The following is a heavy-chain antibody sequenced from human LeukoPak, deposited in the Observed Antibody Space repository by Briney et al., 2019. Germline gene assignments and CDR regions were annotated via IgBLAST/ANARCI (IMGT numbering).Heavy chain of an antibody. Sequence: PGGSLRLSCAASGFTFSSYGMHWVRQAPGKGLEWVAFIRYDGSNKYYADSVKGRLTISRDDSKNTLYLQMNSLRAEDTAMYYCANNYGDYRWYYFDYWGQGTLVTVSS. D-gene: IGHD4-17*01. CDR1: GFTFSSYG. CDR2: IRYDGSNK. J-gene: IGHJ4*02. CDR3: ANNYGDYRWYYFDY. V-gene: IGHV3-30*02.